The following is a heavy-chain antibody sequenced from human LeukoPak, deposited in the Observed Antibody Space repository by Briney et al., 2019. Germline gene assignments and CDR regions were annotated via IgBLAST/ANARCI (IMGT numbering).Heavy chain of an antibody. V-gene: IGHV1-2*02. CDR1: GYTFTGYY. J-gene: IGHJ6*02. CDR2: INPNSGGT. D-gene: IGHD1-20*01. CDR3: ARNKDTWMGYYYYYGMDV. Sequence: ASVKVSCKASGYTFTGYYMHWVRQAPGQGLEWMGWINPNSGGTNYAQKFQGRVTMTRDTSISTAYMELSRLRSDDTAVYYCARNKDTWMGYYYYYGMDVWGQGTTVTVS.